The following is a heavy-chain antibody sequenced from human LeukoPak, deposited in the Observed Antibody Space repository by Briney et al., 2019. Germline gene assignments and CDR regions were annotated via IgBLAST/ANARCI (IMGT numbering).Heavy chain of an antibody. CDR2: VIGDGTGA. CDR1: GFTFSSYW. Sequence: PGGSLRLSCTASGFTFSSYWMHWARQAPGKGLEWVARVIGDGTGATYADSVRGRFTISRDNAKNTLYLQMNSLGAEDTAVYYCATYVVVTAGLYWGQGTLVSVSS. J-gene: IGHJ4*02. CDR3: ATYVVVTAGLY. V-gene: IGHV3-74*01. D-gene: IGHD2-21*02.